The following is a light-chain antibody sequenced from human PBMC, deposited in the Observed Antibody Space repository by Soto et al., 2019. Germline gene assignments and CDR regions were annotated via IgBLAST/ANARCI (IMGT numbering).Light chain of an antibody. V-gene: IGKV1-5*03. CDR3: QHYNSYSEA. Sequence: DIQMPQAPSTLYGSVGDRVTITCRASQTISSWLAWYQQKPGKATKLLIYKASTLKSGVPSRVSGSGSGTEFTLTISSLHPDDCATYDCQHYNSYSEAFGQGTKVELK. CDR2: KAS. J-gene: IGKJ1*01. CDR1: QTISSW.